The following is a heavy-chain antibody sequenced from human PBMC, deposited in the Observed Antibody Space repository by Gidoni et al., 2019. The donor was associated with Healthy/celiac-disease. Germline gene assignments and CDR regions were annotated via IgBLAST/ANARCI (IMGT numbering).Heavy chain of an antibody. D-gene: IGHD6-13*01. Sequence: QVQLQQWGAGLLKPSETLSLTCAVYGGSFSGYYWSWIRQPPGKGLEWIGEINHSGSTNYNPSLKSRVTISVDTSKNQFSLKLSSVTAADTAVYYCARGRGRTIAAAWRSPLNWFDPWGQGTLVTVSS. J-gene: IGHJ5*02. CDR1: GGSFSGYY. CDR2: INHSGST. CDR3: ARGRGRTIAAAWRSPLNWFDP. V-gene: IGHV4-34*01.